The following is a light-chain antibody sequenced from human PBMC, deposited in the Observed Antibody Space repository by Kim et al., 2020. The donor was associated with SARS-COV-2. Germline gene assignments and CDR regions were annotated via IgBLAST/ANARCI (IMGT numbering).Light chain of an antibody. J-gene: IGLJ1*01. CDR1: KLGDRS. V-gene: IGLV3-1*01. CDR3: QAWDNSALYV. CDR2: EDT. Sequence: VPPGQTASIPCAGDKLGDRSTSWYQQRPGQSPLLVIYEDTKWPSGIPARFSGSTSGNTATLTITGAQAMDEADYFCQAWDNSALYVFGPGTKVTVL.